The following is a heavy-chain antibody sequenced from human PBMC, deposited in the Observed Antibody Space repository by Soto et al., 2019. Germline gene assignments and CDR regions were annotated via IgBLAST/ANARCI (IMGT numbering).Heavy chain of an antibody. J-gene: IGHJ4*02. V-gene: IGHV3-30*18. CDR3: AKITGTTPGDY. CDR1: GFTFSSYG. Sequence: QVQLVESGGGVVQPGRSLRLSCAASGFTFSSYGMHWVRQAPGKGLEWVAVISYDGSNKYYADSVKGRFTISRDNSKNTLYLQMNSLRAEYTAVYYCAKITGTTPGDYWGQGTLVTVSS. D-gene: IGHD1-20*01. CDR2: ISYDGSNK.